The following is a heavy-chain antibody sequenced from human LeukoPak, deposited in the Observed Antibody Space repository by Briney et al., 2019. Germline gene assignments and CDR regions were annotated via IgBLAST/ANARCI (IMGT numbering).Heavy chain of an antibody. J-gene: IGHJ4*03. V-gene: IGHV3-74*01. CDR2: INSGGSAT. CDR3: VMGRAYNY. Sequence: GGSLRLSCAASGFNFASNWMHWVRQTPGKGLMWVSRINSGGSATSYADSVEGRFTISRDNAKSTLFLQMNSLRPEDTAVYFCVMGRAYNYWGRGTMVTVSS. CDR1: GFNFASNW. D-gene: IGHD5-18*01.